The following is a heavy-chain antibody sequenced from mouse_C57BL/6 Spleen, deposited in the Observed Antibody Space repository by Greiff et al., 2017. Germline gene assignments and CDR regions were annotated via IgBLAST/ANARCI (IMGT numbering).Heavy chain of an antibody. CDR2: IDPSDSYT. J-gene: IGHJ1*03. CDR1: GYTFTSYW. D-gene: IGHD1-1*01. Sequence: KESCKASGYTFTSYWMHWVKQRPGQGLEWIGEIDPSDSYTNYNQKFKGKSTLTVDKSSSTAYMQLSSLTSEDSAVYYCARSSYYYGSSRSYWYFDVWGTGTTVTVSS. CDR3: ARSSYYYGSSRSYWYFDV. V-gene: IGHV1-69*01.